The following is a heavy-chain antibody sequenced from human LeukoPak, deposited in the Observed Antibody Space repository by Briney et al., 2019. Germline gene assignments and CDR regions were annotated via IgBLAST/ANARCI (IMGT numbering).Heavy chain of an antibody. CDR1: GGSVSSSTYY. D-gene: IGHD3-22*01. V-gene: IGHV4-39*07. J-gene: IGHJ3*02. CDR2: IYYGGST. CDR3: ARGGYYYDSSGYWGAFDI. Sequence: SETLSLTCTVSGGSVSSSTYYWGWIRQPPGKGLEWIGSIYYGGSTNYNPFLKSRVTISVDTSKNQFSLKLSSVTAADTAVYYCARGGYYYDSSGYWGAFDIWGQGTMVTVSS.